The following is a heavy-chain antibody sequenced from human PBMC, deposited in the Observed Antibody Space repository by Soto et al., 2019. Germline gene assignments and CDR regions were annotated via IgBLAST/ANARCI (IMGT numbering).Heavy chain of an antibody. D-gene: IGHD3-10*01. CDR1: GFTFSSYW. J-gene: IGHJ1*01. V-gene: IGHV3-7*01. Sequence: GGSLRLSCAASGFTFSSYWMSWVRQAPGKGLEWVANIKQDGSEKYYVDSVKGRFTISRDNAKNSLYLQMNSLRAEDTAVYYCAREGAGFGELLEYFQHWGQGTLVTVSS. CDR2: IKQDGSEK. CDR3: AREGAGFGELLEYFQH.